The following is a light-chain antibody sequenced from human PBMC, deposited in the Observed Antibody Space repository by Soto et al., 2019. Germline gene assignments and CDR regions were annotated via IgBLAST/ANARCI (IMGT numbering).Light chain of an antibody. CDR2: KAS. Sequence: DIQMTQSPSTLSGSVGDRVTITCRASQTISSWLAWYQQKPGKAPKLLIYKASTLKSGVPSRFSGSGSGTEFTLTISSLQPDGFATYYCQKYNGAPPWTFGPGTKVDIK. CDR1: QTISSW. J-gene: IGKJ1*01. CDR3: QKYNGAPPWT. V-gene: IGKV1-5*03.